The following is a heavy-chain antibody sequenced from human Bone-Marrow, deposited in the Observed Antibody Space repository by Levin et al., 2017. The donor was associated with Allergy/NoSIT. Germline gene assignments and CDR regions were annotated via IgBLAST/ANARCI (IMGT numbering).Heavy chain of an antibody. J-gene: IGHJ3*01. V-gene: IGHV3-33*01. Sequence: PGGSLRLSCAASGFTFSYYGMHWVRQAPGKGLEWVAVVWFDGRKKSYADSVKGRFTISRDNSNGTLYLQMNSLTAGDTAVYYCARDRGYRQLSAFDVWGQGTMVTVSS. D-gene: IGHD5-12*01. CDR3: ARDRGYRQLSAFDV. CDR2: VWFDGRKK. CDR1: GFTFSYYG.